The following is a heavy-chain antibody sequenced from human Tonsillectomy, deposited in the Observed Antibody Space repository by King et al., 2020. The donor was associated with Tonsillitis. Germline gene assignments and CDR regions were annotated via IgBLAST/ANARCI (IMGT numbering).Heavy chain of an antibody. Sequence: VQLVESGAEVKKPGESLRISCKGSGYSFTSQWINWVRQMPGKGLEWMGRIDPSDSYTKYSRSFQGHVTFSVDKSLSTAYLQWSSLKASDTAMYYCARLDQYYGSGSSPFGMDVWGQGTTVTVSS. CDR1: GYSFTSQW. V-gene: IGHV5-10-1*03. D-gene: IGHD3-10*01. J-gene: IGHJ6*02. CDR2: IDPSDSYT. CDR3: ARLDQYYGSGSSPFGMDV.